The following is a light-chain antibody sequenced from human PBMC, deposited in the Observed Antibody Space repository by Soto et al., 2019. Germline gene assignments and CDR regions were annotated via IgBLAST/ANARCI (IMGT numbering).Light chain of an antibody. Sequence: EIVLTQSPGTLSLSPGERATLSCRASQSVIYSYLAWYQQKPGQAPRLLIYGASSRATGIPDRFSGSGSGTDFTLTISRLEPEDFAVYYCQQYGSSPWTFGLGTKVEMK. CDR3: QQYGSSPWT. V-gene: IGKV3-20*01. CDR2: GAS. CDR1: QSVIYSY. J-gene: IGKJ1*01.